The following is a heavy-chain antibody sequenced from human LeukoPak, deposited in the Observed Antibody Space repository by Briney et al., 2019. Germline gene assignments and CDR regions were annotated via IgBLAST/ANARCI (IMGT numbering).Heavy chain of an antibody. CDR1: GYTFTSYY. CDR2: INAMGGST. CDR3: ARKLWTSAGFDP. D-gene: IGHD3/OR15-3a*01. J-gene: IGHJ5*02. Sequence: ASVKASCKPSGYTFTSYYMHWVRQAHGQGLEWMGIINAMGGSTTYAQRFQGRVTMTRDTSTSTVYMELSSLRSEDTAVYYCARKLWTSAGFDPLGQGTLVTVSS. V-gene: IGHV1-46*01.